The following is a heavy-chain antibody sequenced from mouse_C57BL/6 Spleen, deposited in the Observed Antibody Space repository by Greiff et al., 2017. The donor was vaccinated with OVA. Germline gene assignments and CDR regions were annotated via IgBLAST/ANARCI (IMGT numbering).Heavy chain of an antibody. CDR3: TASGNEWYFDV. J-gene: IGHJ1*03. Sequence: EVKVEESGGGLVQPGGSMKLSCVASGFTFSNYWMNWVRQSPEKGLEWVAQISLKSDNYATHYAESVKGRFTISRDGSKSSVYLQMNYVRAEDTGIYYYTASGNEWYFDVWGTGTTVTVSA. D-gene: IGHD3-1*01. CDR2: ISLKSDNYAT. V-gene: IGHV6-3*01. CDR1: GFTFSNYW.